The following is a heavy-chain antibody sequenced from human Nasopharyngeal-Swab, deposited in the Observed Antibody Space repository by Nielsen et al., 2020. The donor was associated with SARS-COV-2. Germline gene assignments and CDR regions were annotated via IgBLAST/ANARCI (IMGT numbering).Heavy chain of an antibody. J-gene: IGHJ4*02. CDR3: TTDYYFDY. V-gene: IGHV3-73*01. Sequence: VRQMPGKGLEWVGRIGDKAHNYATTYAVSVKGRFTISRDDSKNTAFLQMDSLNTEDTALYYCTTDYYFDYWGQGTLVTVSS. D-gene: IGHD4/OR15-4a*01. CDR2: IGDKAHNYAT.